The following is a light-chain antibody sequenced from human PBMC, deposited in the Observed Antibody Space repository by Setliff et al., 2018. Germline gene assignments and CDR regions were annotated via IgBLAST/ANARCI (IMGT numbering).Light chain of an antibody. CDR2: RNN. J-gene: IGLJ1*01. CDR1: SSNIGSNT. CDR3: AAWDDSLNGLYV. V-gene: IGLV1-44*01. Sequence: QSVLTQPPSASGTPGQRVTISCSGSSSNIGSNTVNWYQQFPGTAPKLLIYRNNQRPSGVPDRFSGSKSATSASLAISGLQAEDEADYYCAAWDDSLNGLYVFGTGTKVTVL.